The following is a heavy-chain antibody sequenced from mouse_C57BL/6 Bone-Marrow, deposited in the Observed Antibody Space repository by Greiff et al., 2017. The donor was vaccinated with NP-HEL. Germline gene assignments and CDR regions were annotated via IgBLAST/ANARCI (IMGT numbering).Heavy chain of an antibody. CDR3: ARWGKGAMDY. CDR1: GYTFTDYY. V-gene: IGHV1-19*01. CDR2: INPYNGGT. J-gene: IGHJ4*01. Sequence: EVQLQQSGPVLVKPGASVKMSCKASGYTFTDYYMNWVKQSHGKSLEWIGVINPYNGGTSYNQKFKGKATLTVDKSSSTAYMELNSLTSEDSAVYYCARWGKGAMDYWGQGTSVTVSS.